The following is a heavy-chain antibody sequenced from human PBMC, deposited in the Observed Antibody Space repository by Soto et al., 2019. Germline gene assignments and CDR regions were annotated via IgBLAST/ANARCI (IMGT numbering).Heavy chain of an antibody. CDR3: ATGGGFIEGRMVWFDP. CDR2: INHFGSI. CDR1: NGSLSGYS. V-gene: IGHV4-34*01. Sequence: QVHLQQWGAGLLKPSETLSLSCSVHNGSLSGYSWNWIRQPPGKGLEWIGEINHFGSINYNPSLRRRVTMSVDRSRNQFSLKLRSVTAADTAVYYCATGGGFIEGRMVWFDPWGQGTQVTVSS. J-gene: IGHJ5*02. D-gene: IGHD6-6*01.